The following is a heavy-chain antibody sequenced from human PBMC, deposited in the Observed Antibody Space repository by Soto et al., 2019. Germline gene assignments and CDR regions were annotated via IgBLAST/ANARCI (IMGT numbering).Heavy chain of an antibody. CDR3: ARLPSRHLVDY. CDR1: GSSINSSGYY. Sequence: KPSETLSLTCTVSGSSINSSGYYWGWIRQPPGKGLEWIGSMFYGVSTYYYPSLKSRVTVSVDTSKNQFSLNLRSVTAADTAVYYCARLPSRHLVDYWGQGTPVTVSS. CDR2: MFYGVST. D-gene: IGHD3-3*02. V-gene: IGHV4-39*01. J-gene: IGHJ4*02.